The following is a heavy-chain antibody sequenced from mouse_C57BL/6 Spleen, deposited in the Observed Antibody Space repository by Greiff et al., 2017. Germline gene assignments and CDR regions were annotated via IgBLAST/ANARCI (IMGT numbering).Heavy chain of an antibody. D-gene: IGHD2-3*01. CDR1: GFTFSSYA. J-gene: IGHJ3*01. CDR2: ISDGGSYT. CDR3: ARDRDDGGLFAY. Sequence: EVMLVESGGGLVKPGGSLKLSCAASGFTFSSYAMSWVRQTPEKRLEWVATISDGGSYTYYPDNVKGRFTISRDNAKNNLYLQMSHLKSEDTAMYYCARDRDDGGLFAYWGQGTLVTVSA. V-gene: IGHV5-4*01.